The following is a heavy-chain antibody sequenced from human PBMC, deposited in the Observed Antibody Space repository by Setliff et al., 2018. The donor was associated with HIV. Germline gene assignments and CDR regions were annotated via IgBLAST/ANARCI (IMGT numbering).Heavy chain of an antibody. CDR2: IAYSGTTMYF. J-gene: IGHJ4*02. V-gene: IGHV4-39*07. CDR3: ARGPPFAY. CDR1: GGSFIGSSFQ. Sequence: NPSETLSLTCSVSGGSFIGSSFQSTWIRQAPGKGLEWIGDIAYSGTTMYFNYNPSLESRLSLSEDTSRHQFSLKLTSVTADDTGIYYCARGPPFAYWGQGLLVTVSS.